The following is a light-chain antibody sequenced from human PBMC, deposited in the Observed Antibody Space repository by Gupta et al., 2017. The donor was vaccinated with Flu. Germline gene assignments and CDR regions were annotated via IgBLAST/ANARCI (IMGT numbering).Light chain of an antibody. V-gene: IGKV3-11*01. CDR2: DAS. CDR3: QQRSNFT. J-gene: IGKJ2*01. CDR1: QSVSSY. Sequence: EIVLTQSPATLSLSPGERATLSCRASQSVSSYLAWYQQKPGQAPRLLIYDASNRATGIPSRFSGSGSETDFTLTISSLEAEDFSVYCRQQRSNFTFGQGTKLEIK.